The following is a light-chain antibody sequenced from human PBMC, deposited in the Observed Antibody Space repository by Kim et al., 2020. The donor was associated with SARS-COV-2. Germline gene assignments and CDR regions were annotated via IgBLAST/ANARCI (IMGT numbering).Light chain of an antibody. Sequence: PGKTARITCGGNNIGSKSVHWYQQKPGQAPVLVIYYDSDRPSGIPERFSGANSGNTATLTISRVEAGDEADYYCQVWDSSSDHPGVFGTGTKVTVL. CDR1: NIGSKS. CDR2: YDS. J-gene: IGLJ1*01. V-gene: IGLV3-21*04. CDR3: QVWDSSSDHPGV.